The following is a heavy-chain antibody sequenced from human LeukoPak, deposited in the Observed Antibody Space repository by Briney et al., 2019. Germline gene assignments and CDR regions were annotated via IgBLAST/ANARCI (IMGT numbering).Heavy chain of an antibody. D-gene: IGHD3-9*01. Sequence: SVKVSCKASGGTFSSYAISWVRQAPGQGLEWKGGIIPIFGTANYAQKFQGRVTITADESTSTAYMELSSLRSGDTAVYYCARGPLDYDILTGPYGMDVWGKGTTVTVSS. V-gene: IGHV1-69*13. J-gene: IGHJ6*04. CDR3: ARGPLDYDILTGPYGMDV. CDR2: IIPIFGTA. CDR1: GGTFSSYA.